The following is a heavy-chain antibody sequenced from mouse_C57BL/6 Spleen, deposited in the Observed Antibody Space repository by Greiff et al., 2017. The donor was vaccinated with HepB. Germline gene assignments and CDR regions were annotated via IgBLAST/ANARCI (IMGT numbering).Heavy chain of an antibody. J-gene: IGHJ1*03. D-gene: IGHD1-1*01. CDR3: ARSYYGSSYVYFDV. Sequence: QVQLQQSGAELARPGASVKLSCKASGYTFTSYGISWVKQRTGQGLEWIGEIYPRSGNTYYNEKFKGKATLTADKSSSTAYMELRSLTSEDSAVYFCARSYYGSSYVYFDVWGTGTTVTVSS. V-gene: IGHV1-81*01. CDR2: IYPRSGNT. CDR1: GYTFTSYG.